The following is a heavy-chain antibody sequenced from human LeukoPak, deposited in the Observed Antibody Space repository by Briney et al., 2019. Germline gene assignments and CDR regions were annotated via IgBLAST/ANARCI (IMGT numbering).Heavy chain of an antibody. D-gene: IGHD3-22*01. CDR1: GFTFSSYG. Sequence: PGGSLRLSCAASGFTFSSYGMHWVRQAPGKGLEWVAVIWYDGSNKYYADSVKGRFTISRDNSKNTLYLQMKSLRAEDTAVYYCAKVGRDYDSSGYYYYLDYWGQGTLVTVSS. CDR2: IWYDGSNK. CDR3: AKVGRDYDSSGYYYYLDY. V-gene: IGHV3-33*06. J-gene: IGHJ4*02.